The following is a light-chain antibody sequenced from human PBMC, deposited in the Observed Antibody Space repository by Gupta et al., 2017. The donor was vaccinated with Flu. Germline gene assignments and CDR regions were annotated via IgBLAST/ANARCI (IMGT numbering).Light chain of an antibody. J-gene: IGKJ5*01. V-gene: IGKV1-33*01. CDR1: QDISDF. CDR2: DVS. Sequence: DTLMTQSPPSLSASVGDRVTITCQASQDISDFLNWYQQKPRKAPKLLIYDVSNLKMGVPSRFSGSSSGTDFTLTITNRQPEDIATYYCQHERNLPITFGQGTHLDIK. CDR3: QHERNLPIT.